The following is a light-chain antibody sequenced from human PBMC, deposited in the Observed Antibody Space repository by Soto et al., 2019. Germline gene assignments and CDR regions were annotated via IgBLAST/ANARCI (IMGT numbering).Light chain of an antibody. CDR1: STDVGAYNY. Sequence: QSALTQPASVSGSPGQSIIISCTGTSTDVGAYNYVSWYQQLPGKAPKLMIYEVSNRPSGVSHRFSASKSGNTATLTISGLLAEDEADYYCCSHSSTSTPYVFGSGTKLTVL. V-gene: IGLV2-14*01. J-gene: IGLJ1*01. CDR3: CSHSSTSTPYV. CDR2: EVS.